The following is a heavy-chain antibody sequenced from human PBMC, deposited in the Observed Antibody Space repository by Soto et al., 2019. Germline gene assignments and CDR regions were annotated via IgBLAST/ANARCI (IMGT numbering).Heavy chain of an antibody. CDR3: VADSSSWYMYYFDY. V-gene: IGHV3-21*04. D-gene: IGHD6-13*01. CDR2: ISSRSDI. CDR1: GFTFSTYS. Sequence: LRLSCVGSGFTFSTYSINWVRQAPGKGLEWVSSISSRSDIYYADSVKGRFTISRDNAKNSVSLQMNSLRAEDTALYYCVADSSSWYMYYFDYWGQGALVTVSS. J-gene: IGHJ4*02.